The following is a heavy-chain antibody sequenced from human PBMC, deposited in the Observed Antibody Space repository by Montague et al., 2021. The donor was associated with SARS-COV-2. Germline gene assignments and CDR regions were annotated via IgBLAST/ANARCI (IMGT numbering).Heavy chain of an antibody. J-gene: IGHJ4*02. CDR1: GFSLSTSGMC. CDR3: ARIRDYDILTGSYSGFDY. V-gene: IGHV2-70*01. CDR2: IDWDDDK. Sequence: PALVKPTQTLTLTCTFSGFSLSTSGMCVSWIRQPPGKALEWLALIDWDDDKYYSTSLKTRLTISKDTSKNQVVLTMTNMDPVDTATYCCARIRDYDILTGSYSGFDYWGQGTLVTVSS. D-gene: IGHD3-9*01.